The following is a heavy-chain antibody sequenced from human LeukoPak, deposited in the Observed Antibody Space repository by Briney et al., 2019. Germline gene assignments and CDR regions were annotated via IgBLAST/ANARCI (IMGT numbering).Heavy chain of an antibody. CDR1: GFTFSEYY. D-gene: IGHD3-16*01. V-gene: IGHV3-11*04. Sequence: GGSLRLSCAASGFTFSEYYMSWIRQAPGKGLEWISYISASGSSIQYADSVKGRFTISRDNAKNSQFLQMNSLRAEDTAVYYCARTSSALLDYWGQGTLVTVSS. CDR2: ISASGSSI. CDR3: ARTSSALLDY. J-gene: IGHJ4*02.